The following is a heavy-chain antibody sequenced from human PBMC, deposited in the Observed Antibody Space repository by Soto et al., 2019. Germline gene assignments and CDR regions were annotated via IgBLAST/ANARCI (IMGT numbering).Heavy chain of an antibody. CDR2: INHSGST. CDR3: ARGEGGFQH. V-gene: IGHV4-34*01. CDR1: GGSFSGYY. Sequence: QVQLPQWGAGLLKPSETLSLTCAVYGGSFSGYYWSWIRQPPRKGLVWIGEINHSGSTNYNPSLKSRVTISVDTSKTQFSLKLSSVTAADTAVYYCARGEGGFQHWGQGTLVTVSS. J-gene: IGHJ1*01.